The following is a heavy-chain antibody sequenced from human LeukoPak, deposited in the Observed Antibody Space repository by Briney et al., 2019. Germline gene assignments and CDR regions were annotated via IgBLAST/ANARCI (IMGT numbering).Heavy chain of an antibody. CDR3: ARPGGRRFDI. CDR2: IYHSGST. V-gene: IGHV4-38-2*01. D-gene: IGHD1-14*01. Sequence: KPSETLSLPCAVSGYSISSGYYWGWIRQPPGEGLEWIGSIYHSGSTYYNPSLKSRVTISVDTSKNQFSLKLSSVTAADTAVYYCARPGGRRFDIWGQGTMVTVSS. J-gene: IGHJ3*02. CDR1: GYSISSGYY.